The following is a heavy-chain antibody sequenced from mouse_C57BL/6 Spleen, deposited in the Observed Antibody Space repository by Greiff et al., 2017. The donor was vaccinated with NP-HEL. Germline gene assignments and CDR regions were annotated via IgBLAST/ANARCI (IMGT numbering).Heavy chain of an antibody. Sequence: VMLVESGPELVKPGASVKISCKASGYAFSSSWMNWVKQRPGKGLEWIGRIYPGDGDTNYNGKFKGKATLTADKSSSTAYMQLSSLTSEDSAVYFCARPLPSYYGSSPYYFDYWGQGTTLTVSS. V-gene: IGHV1-82*01. CDR2: IYPGDGDT. D-gene: IGHD1-1*01. J-gene: IGHJ2*01. CDR3: ARPLPSYYGSSPYYFDY. CDR1: GYAFSSSW.